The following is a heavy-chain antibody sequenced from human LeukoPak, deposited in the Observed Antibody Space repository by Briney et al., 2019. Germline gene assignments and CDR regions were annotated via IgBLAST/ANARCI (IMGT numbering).Heavy chain of an antibody. Sequence: GGSLRLSCAASGFTFSSYAMSWVRQAPGKGLEWVSAISGSGGSTYYADSVKGRFTISRDNSKNTLYLQMNSLRAEDTAVYYCAKLWHYYDSSGYSRPAAFDYWGQGTLVAVSS. J-gene: IGHJ4*02. CDR3: AKLWHYYDSSGYSRPAAFDY. V-gene: IGHV3-23*01. CDR1: GFTFSSYA. D-gene: IGHD3-22*01. CDR2: ISGSGGST.